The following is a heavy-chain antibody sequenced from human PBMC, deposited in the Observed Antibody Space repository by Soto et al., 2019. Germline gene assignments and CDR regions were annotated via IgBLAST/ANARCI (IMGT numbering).Heavy chain of an antibody. J-gene: IGHJ4*02. CDR2: ISPIFGTP. D-gene: IGHD1-26*01. CDR3: ARVVVGSRLSLDY. CDR1: GGTFSSYT. V-gene: IGHV1-69*01. Sequence: QVQLVQSGAEVKKPGSSVTVSCKASGGTFSSYTISWVRQAPGQGLEWMAGISPIFGTPIYAQKFQDRVTITADDSNMTAYMEMNRLTSEDTAVYYWARVVVGSRLSLDYWGQGTLVTSSS.